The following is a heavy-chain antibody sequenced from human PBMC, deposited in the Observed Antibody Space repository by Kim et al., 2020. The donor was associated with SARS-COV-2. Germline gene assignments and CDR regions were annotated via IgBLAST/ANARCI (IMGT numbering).Heavy chain of an antibody. D-gene: IGHD6-19*01. CDR1: GFTFSSYG. CDR2: ISYDGSNK. CDR3: AKDRRRQENSSGWPAGAFDI. Sequence: GGSLRLSCAASGFTFSSYGMHWVRQAPGKGLEWVAVISYDGSNKYYADSVKGRFTISRDNSKNTLYLQMNSLRAEDTAVYYCAKDRRRQENSSGWPAGAFDIWGQGTMVTVSS. V-gene: IGHV3-30*18. J-gene: IGHJ3*02.